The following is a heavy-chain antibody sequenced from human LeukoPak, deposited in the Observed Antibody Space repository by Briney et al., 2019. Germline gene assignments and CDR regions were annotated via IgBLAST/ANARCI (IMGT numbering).Heavy chain of an antibody. D-gene: IGHD6-19*01. CDR3: ARDQGSLTRGWYTGY. CDR1: GYTFTGYH. CDR2: INPYSGDT. J-gene: IGHJ4*02. Sequence: ASVKVSCKASGYTFTGYHIHWVRQAPGQGLEWMGRINPYSGDTNFAQKFQGRVTMTRDTSITTAYMDLSSLTPDDTAMYFCARDQGSLTRGWYTGYWGQGTQVTVSS. V-gene: IGHV1-2*06.